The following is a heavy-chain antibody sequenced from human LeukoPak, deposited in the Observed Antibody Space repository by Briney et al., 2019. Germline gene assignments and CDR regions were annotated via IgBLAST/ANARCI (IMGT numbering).Heavy chain of an antibody. D-gene: IGHD3-10*01. J-gene: IGHJ4*02. CDR1: GFTFSSYG. Sequence: GGSLRLSCAASGFTFSSYGMPWVRQAPGKGLEWVAVIRYDGSNKYYADSVKGRFTISRDNSKNTLYLQMNSLRAEDTAVYYCARGLRTTMVRGPHYYFDYWGQGTLVTVSS. CDR3: ARGLRTTMVRGPHYYFDY. V-gene: IGHV3-33*01. CDR2: IRYDGSNK.